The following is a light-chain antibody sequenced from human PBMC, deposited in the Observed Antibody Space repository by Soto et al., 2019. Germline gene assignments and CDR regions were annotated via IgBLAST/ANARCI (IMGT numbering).Light chain of an antibody. J-gene: IGKJ2*01. V-gene: IGKV3-20*01. CDR3: QQFGSAPVT. CDR1: QSVSSSY. CDR2: GAS. Sequence: EIVLTQSPGTLSLSPGERATLSCRASQSVSSSYLAWYQQKPGQAPRLLIYGASSRATGIPDRFSGSGSGTDFALTISRLEPEEFAVYYCQQFGSAPVTFGPGTKLEIK.